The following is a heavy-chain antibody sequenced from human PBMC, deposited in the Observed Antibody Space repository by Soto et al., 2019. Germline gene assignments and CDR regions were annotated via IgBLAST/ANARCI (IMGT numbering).Heavy chain of an antibody. Sequence: VGSLRLSCSSSLFTFSSYSMNWVLHAPVKGLEWVSSISSSSSYIYYADSVKGRFTISRDNSKNTVYLEMNSLRPEDTALYYCAKPKGADIPFDSWGQGTLVTVSS. CDR2: ISSSSSYI. V-gene: IGHV3-21*01. J-gene: IGHJ4*02. CDR1: LFTFSSYS. CDR3: AKPKGADIPFDS. D-gene: IGHD3-9*01.